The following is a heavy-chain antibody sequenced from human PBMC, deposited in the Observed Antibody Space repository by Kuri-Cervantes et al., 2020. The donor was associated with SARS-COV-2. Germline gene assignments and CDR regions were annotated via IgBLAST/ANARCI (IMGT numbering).Heavy chain of an antibody. D-gene: IGHD6-6*01. CDR2: MNPNSGNT. Sequence: ASVKVSCKASGYTFTSYDINWVRQATGQGLEWMGWMNPNSGNTGYAQKFQGRVTMTRDTSISTAYMELSRLRSDDTAVYYCARGRLKQAARWLRGPDYWGQGTLVTVSS. CDR1: GYTFTSYD. CDR3: ARGRLKQAARWLRGPDY. J-gene: IGHJ4*02. V-gene: IGHV1-8*01.